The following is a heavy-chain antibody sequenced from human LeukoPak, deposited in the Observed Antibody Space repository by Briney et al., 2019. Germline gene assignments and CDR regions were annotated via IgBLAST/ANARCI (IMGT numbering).Heavy chain of an antibody. J-gene: IGHJ4*02. Sequence: PGGSLRLSCAASGFTFSDYFMSWVRQAPGKGLEWLSYINGRGTYIDYAESLKGRITISRDNAQNSLYLQMNSLRVEDTAVYYCARSGREATEIDNWGQGTLVTVSS. CDR2: INGRGTYI. CDR1: GFTFSDYF. CDR3: ARSGREATEIDN. V-gene: IGHV3-11*06. D-gene: IGHD1-1*01.